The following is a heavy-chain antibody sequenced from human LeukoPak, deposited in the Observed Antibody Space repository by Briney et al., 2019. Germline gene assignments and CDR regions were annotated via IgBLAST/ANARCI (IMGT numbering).Heavy chain of an antibody. CDR3: ARDQRGNAGTDAFDI. D-gene: IGHD1-1*01. Sequence: GGSLRLSCAASGFTFSTYSMNWVRQAPGKGLEWLAYISSSSSTIFYADSMRGRFTISRDNAKNSLYLQMNSLRAEDTAVYYCARDQRGNAGTDAFDIWDQGTTVNVSS. J-gene: IGHJ3*02. CDR2: ISSSSSTI. CDR1: GFTFSTYS. V-gene: IGHV3-48*01.